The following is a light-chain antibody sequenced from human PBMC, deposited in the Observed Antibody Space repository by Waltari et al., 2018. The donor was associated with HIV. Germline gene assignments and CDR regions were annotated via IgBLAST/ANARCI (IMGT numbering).Light chain of an antibody. Sequence: QSALTQPPSASGSPGQSVTISCTGTSSAEGGFTYVSWYQQHPGKAPKLIIYEVTKRPSGVPDRFSGSKSGNTASLTVSGLQAEDEADYYCTSYGGNNNLLFGGGTKLTVL. CDR2: EVT. J-gene: IGLJ2*01. V-gene: IGLV2-8*01. CDR3: TSYGGNNNLL. CDR1: SSAEGGFTY.